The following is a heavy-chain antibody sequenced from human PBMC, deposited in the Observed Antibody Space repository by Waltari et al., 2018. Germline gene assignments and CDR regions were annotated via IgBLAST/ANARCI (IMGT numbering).Heavy chain of an antibody. J-gene: IGHJ4*02. CDR1: GFTFSSYW. D-gene: IGHD3-22*01. Sequence: EVQLVESGGGLVQPGGSLRLSCAASGFTFSSYWMSWVRQATGQGLEWVANIKQDGSEKYYVDSVKGRFTISRDNAKNSLYLQMNSLRAEDTAVYYCARLNYYDSRGGPYYFDYWGQGTLVTVSS. CDR3: ARLNYYDSRGGPYYFDY. V-gene: IGHV3-7*04. CDR2: IKQDGSEK.